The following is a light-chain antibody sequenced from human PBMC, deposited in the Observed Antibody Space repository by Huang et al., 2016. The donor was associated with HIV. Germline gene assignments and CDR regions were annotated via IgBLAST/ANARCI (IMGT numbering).Light chain of an antibody. J-gene: IGKJ2*02. CDR3: QQYGSSPCT. Sequence: EIVLTQSPGTLSLSPGERATLSCRASQSVSSNDLAWYQQKHGQAPRLRIYGASSRATGIPDRFSGSGSGTDFTLTISRLEPEDFAVYYCQQYGSSPCTFGQGTKLEIK. CDR1: QSVSSND. V-gene: IGKV3-20*01. CDR2: GAS.